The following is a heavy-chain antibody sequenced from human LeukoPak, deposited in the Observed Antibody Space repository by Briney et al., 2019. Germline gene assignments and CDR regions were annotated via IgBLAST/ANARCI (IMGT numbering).Heavy chain of an antibody. CDR1: GFTCSNYA. Sequence: GGSLRLSCAASGFTCSNYAMSWVRQAPRKGLEWVSAISGSGDSTYYADSVKGRFTISRDSSIETLYLQMNSLRAEDTASYFCAKRLSFGVAIGDFDYWGQGTLVTVSS. J-gene: IGHJ4*02. D-gene: IGHD3-3*01. CDR2: ISGSGDST. CDR3: AKRLSFGVAIGDFDY. V-gene: IGHV3-23*01.